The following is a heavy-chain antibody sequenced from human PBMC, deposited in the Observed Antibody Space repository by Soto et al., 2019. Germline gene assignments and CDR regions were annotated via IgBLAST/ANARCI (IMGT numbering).Heavy chain of an antibody. V-gene: IGHV3-11*01. CDR2: ISGSSITI. CDR1: GFTFSDSY. D-gene: IGHD6-6*01. Sequence: QVRLVESGGGLVKPGGSVRLSCAASGFTFSDSYMSWVRQAPGKGLEWLSYISGSSITISHADSVKGRFTISRDNDKNSVYLQMDSLRAEDTAVYYCARFLGGIPARPFDYWGQGTLVTVSS. J-gene: IGHJ4*02. CDR3: ARFLGGIPARPFDY.